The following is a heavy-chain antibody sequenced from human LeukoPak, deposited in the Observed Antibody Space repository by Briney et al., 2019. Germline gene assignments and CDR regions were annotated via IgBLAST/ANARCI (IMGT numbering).Heavy chain of an antibody. V-gene: IGHV3-30*18. J-gene: IGHJ4*01. CDR3: AKNIREGWLRLMGNDY. D-gene: IGHD5-12*01. CDR1: GFTFSSYG. Sequence: SGRSLRLSCVASGFTFSSYGMHWVRQAPGKGLEWVAVISYDGSNKYYADSVKGRFTISRDSSENTLYLQMNSLRVDDTAVYYCAKNIREGWLRLMGNDYWGHGTLVTVSS. CDR2: ISYDGSNK.